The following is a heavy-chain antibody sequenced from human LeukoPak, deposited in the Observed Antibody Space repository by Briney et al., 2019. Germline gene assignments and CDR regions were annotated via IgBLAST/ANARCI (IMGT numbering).Heavy chain of an antibody. Sequence: PGRSLRLSCAASGFTFSSYGMHWVRQAPGKGLEWVAVIWYDGSNKYYADSVKGRFTISRDNSKNTLYLQMNSLRAEDTALYYCAKDSTYYYDSSGYFDYWGQGTLVTVSS. D-gene: IGHD3-22*01. J-gene: IGHJ4*02. V-gene: IGHV3-33*06. CDR3: AKDSTYYYDSSGYFDY. CDR1: GFTFSSYG. CDR2: IWYDGSNK.